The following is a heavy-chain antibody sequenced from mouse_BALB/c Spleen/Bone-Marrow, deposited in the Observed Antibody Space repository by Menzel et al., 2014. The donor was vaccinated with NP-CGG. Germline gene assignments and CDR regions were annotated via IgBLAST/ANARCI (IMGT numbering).Heavy chain of an antibody. J-gene: IGHJ2*01. Sequence: QVQLQQSGAELVKPGASVKLSCKTSGYTFTSYWIQWVKQSPGQGLGWIGEIFPGTGTTYYNEKFKDKATLTIDTSSSTANMQLSSLTYEDSAVYFCARKEISTVNATAYYFDYWGQGSTLTVSS. CDR3: ARKEISTVNATAYYFDY. V-gene: IGHV1S132*01. D-gene: IGHD2-4*01. CDR1: GYTFTSYW. CDR2: IFPGTGTT.